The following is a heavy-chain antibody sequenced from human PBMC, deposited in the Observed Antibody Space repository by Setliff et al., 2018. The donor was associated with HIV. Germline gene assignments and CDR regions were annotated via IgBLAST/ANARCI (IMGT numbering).Heavy chain of an antibody. D-gene: IGHD1-26*01. CDR1: GDSINSGSYY. Sequence: SETLSLTCTVSGDSINSGSYYWSWIRQPAGEGLEWIGHIFTSGSTTYNPSLKSRVSISLDTSKNQFSLKLSSVTAAGTAVYYCARGRGSYWGQGTLVTVSS. V-gene: IGHV4-61*09. J-gene: IGHJ4*02. CDR2: IFTSGST. CDR3: ARGRGSY.